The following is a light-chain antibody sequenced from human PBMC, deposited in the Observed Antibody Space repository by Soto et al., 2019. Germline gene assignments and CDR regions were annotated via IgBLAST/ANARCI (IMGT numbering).Light chain of an antibody. V-gene: IGLV2-23*01. Sequence: QSVLTQPASVSGSPGQSITISCTGTISDVGRYNLVSWHQQHPDKAPKLIIYEDIERPSGVSHRFSGSTSGNTASLTISGLQTEDEAKYFCCSYAGGASVVFGGGTKLTVL. J-gene: IGLJ2*01. CDR3: CSYAGGASVV. CDR2: EDI. CDR1: ISDVGRYNL.